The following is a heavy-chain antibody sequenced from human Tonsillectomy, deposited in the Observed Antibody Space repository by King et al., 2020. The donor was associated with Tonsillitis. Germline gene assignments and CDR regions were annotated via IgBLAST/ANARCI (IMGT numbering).Heavy chain of an antibody. V-gene: IGHV3-53*04. CDR3: ARTHYDILTGYYGGYYYYMDV. CDR1: GFTVSNNY. J-gene: IGHJ6*03. D-gene: IGHD3-9*01. CDR2: IYSGGTT. Sequence: VQLVESGGGLVQPGGSRRLSCAAYGFTVSNNYMTWVRQAPGKGLEWVSVIYSGGTTYYADSVEGRFTISRHNSKNTLYLQMDSLRADDTAVYYCARTHYDILTGYYGGYYYYMDVWGKGTTVTVSS.